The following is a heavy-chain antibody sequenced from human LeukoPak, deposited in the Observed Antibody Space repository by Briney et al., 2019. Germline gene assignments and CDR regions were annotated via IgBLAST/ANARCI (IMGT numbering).Heavy chain of an antibody. CDR1: GFTFSSYG. CDR2: ISYDGSNK. Sequence: GGSLRLSCAASGFTFSSYGMHWVRQAPGKGLEWVAVISYDGSNKYYADSVKGRFTISRDNSKNTLYLQVNSLRAEDTAVYYCAKDGLGYSYGYAHNYGMDVWGQGITVTVSS. V-gene: IGHV3-30*18. CDR3: AKDGLGYSYGYAHNYGMDV. J-gene: IGHJ6*02. D-gene: IGHD5-18*01.